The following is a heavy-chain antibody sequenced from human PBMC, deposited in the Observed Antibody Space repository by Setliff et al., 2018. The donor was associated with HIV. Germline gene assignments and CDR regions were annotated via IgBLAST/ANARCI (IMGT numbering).Heavy chain of an antibody. D-gene: IGHD6-19*01. V-gene: IGHV4-34*01. CDR2: INHRGRT. Sequence: SETLSLTCGIYGGSFSDYYWSWIRQPPGKGLEWIGEINHRGRTRYNPSLKSRVTISVETSKNQFSLRVNSVTAADTAFYYCARGFSGDYVFTGYMGVWGKGTTVTVSS. CDR3: ARGFSGDYVFTGYMGV. J-gene: IGHJ6*03. CDR1: GGSFSDYY.